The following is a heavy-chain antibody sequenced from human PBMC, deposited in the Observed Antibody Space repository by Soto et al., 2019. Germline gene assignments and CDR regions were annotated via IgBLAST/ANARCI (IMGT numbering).Heavy chain of an antibody. Sequence: GGSLRLSCAASGFTFSSYAMSWVRQAPGKGLEWVSAISGSGGSTYYADSVKGRFTISRDNSKNTLYLQMNSLRAEDTAVYYCAKAGHGRYYDYSNYDHWGQGTLVTVSS. CDR3: AKAGHGRYYDYSNYDH. CDR2: ISGSGGST. J-gene: IGHJ4*02. V-gene: IGHV3-23*01. CDR1: GFTFSSYA. D-gene: IGHD4-4*01.